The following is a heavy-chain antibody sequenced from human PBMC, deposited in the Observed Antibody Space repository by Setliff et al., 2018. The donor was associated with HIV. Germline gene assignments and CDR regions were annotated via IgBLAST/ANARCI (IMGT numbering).Heavy chain of an antibody. CDR1: GFTFSSYS. Sequence: GGSLRLSCAASGFTFSSYSMNWVRQAPGKGLEWVSYISSSGSTTYYADSVKGRFTISRDNTKNSLYLQMNSLRAEDTAVYYCARDPLQLEQLGWFDPWGQGALVTVSS. J-gene: IGHJ5*02. D-gene: IGHD1-1*01. CDR2: ISSSGSTT. CDR3: ARDPLQLEQLGWFDP. V-gene: IGHV3-48*04.